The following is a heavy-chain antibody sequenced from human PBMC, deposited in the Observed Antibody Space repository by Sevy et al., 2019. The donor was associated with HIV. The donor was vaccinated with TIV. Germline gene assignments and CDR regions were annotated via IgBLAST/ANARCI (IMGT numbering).Heavy chain of an antibody. D-gene: IGHD3-22*01. CDR1: GYTLTQLS. J-gene: IGHJ4*02. CDR2: FEPEDGET. Sequence: ASVKVSCKVSGYTLTQLSMHWVRQAPGKGLEWMGGFEPEDGETLHAQNFQGRVTLTEDTSTDIAYMELSSLRSEDTAVYYCASSRDYYDNSGPNFDYWGQGTLVTVSS. V-gene: IGHV1-24*01. CDR3: ASSRDYYDNSGPNFDY.